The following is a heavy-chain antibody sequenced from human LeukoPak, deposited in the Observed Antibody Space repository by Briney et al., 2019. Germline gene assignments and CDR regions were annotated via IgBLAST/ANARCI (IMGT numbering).Heavy chain of an antibody. Sequence: PGGSLRLSCAASGFTFSSYAMNWVRQAPGKGLEWVSYISSSSSTIYYADSVKGRFTISRDNAKNSLYLQMNSLRAEDTAVYYCARRFIPWFGETYYYYYGMDVWGQGTTVTVSS. CDR3: ARRFIPWFGETYYYYYGMDV. J-gene: IGHJ6*02. V-gene: IGHV3-48*04. D-gene: IGHD3-10*01. CDR2: ISSSSSTI. CDR1: GFTFSSYA.